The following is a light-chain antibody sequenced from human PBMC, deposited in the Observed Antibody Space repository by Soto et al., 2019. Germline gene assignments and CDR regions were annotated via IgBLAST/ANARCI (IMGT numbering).Light chain of an antibody. CDR1: HSVNSH. CDR2: GAS. V-gene: IGKV3-15*01. CDR3: QQYKNWPL. Sequence: MMLTQSPATLSVSPGERVTLSCRTSHSVNSHVAWYQQKPGQAPRLLLYGASTRATGIPVRFSGSGFGTEFTLTISSLPSEDFAVYYCQQYKNWPLFGQGTRLEIK. J-gene: IGKJ5*01.